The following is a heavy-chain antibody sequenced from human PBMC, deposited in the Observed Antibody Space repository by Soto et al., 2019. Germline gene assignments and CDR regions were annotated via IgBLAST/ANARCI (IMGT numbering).Heavy chain of an antibody. CDR1: GDSVSSNSAA. CDR2: TYYRSKWYN. D-gene: IGHD6-19*01. Sequence: SQTLSLTCAISGDSVSSNSAAWNWIRQSPSRGVEWLGRTYYRSKWYNDYAVSVKSGITIDPDTSKNQFSLQLDSVTPEDQDVYYCARDPSSGWLYYYYGMDVWGQGTTVTVSS. J-gene: IGHJ6*02. V-gene: IGHV6-1*01. CDR3: ARDPSSGWLYYYYGMDV.